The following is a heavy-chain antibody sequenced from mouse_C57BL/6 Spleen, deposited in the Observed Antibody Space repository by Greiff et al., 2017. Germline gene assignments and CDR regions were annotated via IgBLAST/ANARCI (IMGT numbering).Heavy chain of an antibody. D-gene: IGHD1-1*01. CDR1: GYAFSSSW. Sequence: QVQLQQSGPELVKPGASVKISCKASGYAFSSSWMNWVKQRPGKGLEWIGRIYPGDGDTTYNGKFKGKATLTADKSSSTAYMQLSSLTSEDSAVYFCARSDYGSRGAMDYWGQGTSVTVSS. V-gene: IGHV1-82*01. CDR2: IYPGDGDT. CDR3: ARSDYGSRGAMDY. J-gene: IGHJ4*01.